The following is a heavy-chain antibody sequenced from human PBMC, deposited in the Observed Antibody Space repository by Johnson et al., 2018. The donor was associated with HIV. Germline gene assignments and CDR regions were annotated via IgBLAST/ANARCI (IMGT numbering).Heavy chain of an antibody. J-gene: IGHJ3*02. CDR2: IYSGGST. CDR3: ARAGYYYDSSGYYSLAFDI. V-gene: IGHV3-53*01. CDR1: GFTVSSNY. Sequence: MQLVESGGGLIQPGGSLRLSCAASGFTVSSNYMSWVRQAPGKGLEWVSVIYSGGSTYYADSGKGRFTISTDNSKNTLYLQMNSLRAEDTAVYYCARAGYYYDSSGYYSLAFDIWGQGTMVTVSS. D-gene: IGHD3-22*01.